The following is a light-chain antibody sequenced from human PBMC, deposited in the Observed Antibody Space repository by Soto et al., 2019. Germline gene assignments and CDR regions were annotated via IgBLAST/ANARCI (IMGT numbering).Light chain of an antibody. J-gene: IGKJ3*01. CDR3: QQYNDWPPFT. CDR1: QTVSSN. CDR2: GAS. V-gene: IGKV3-15*01. Sequence: EIVMTQSPATLSVSPGERATLSCRASQTVSSNVAWYQQKPGQAPRLLIHGASTRAAGIPARFSGSGSGTDFTPTISSLPSEDVVVYYCQQYNDWPPFTVGPGTRVDIK.